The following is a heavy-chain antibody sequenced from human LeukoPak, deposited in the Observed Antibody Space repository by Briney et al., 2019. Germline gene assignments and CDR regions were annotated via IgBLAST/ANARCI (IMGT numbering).Heavy chain of an antibody. CDR3: ARPFTGYDSSDGFDY. V-gene: IGHV7-4-1*02. CDR1: GYTFTSYA. CDR2: INTNTGNP. J-gene: IGHJ4*02. Sequence: GASVKVSCKASGYTFTSYAMNWVRQAPGQGLEWMGWINTNTGNPTYAQGFTGRFVFSLDTSVSTAYLQISSLKAEDTAVYYCARPFTGYDSSDGFDYWGQGTLVTVSS. D-gene: IGHD3-22*01.